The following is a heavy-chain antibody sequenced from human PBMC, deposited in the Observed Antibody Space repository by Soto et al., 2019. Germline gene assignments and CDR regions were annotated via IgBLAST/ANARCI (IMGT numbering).Heavy chain of an antibody. Sequence: SVKVSCKASGFTFTSSAMQWVRQARGQRLEWIGWIVVGSGNTNYAQKFQERVTITRDMSTSTAYMELSSLRSEDTAVYYCAAIGYFDWLLRLDAFDIWGQGTTVTVSS. D-gene: IGHD3-9*01. CDR2: IVVGSGNT. CDR3: AAIGYFDWLLRLDAFDI. J-gene: IGHJ3*02. V-gene: IGHV1-58*02. CDR1: GFTFTSSA.